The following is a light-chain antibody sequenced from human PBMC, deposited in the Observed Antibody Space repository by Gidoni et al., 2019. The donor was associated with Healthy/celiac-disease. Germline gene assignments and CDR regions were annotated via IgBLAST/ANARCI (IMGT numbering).Light chain of an antibody. J-gene: IGKJ1*01. CDR1: QSISSY. CDR3: QQSYSTPWT. CDR2: AAS. Sequence: DIQMTQSPSSLSASVGDRVPITCRASQSISSYLNWYQQKPGKAPKLLIYAASSLQSGVPSWFSGSGSGTDFTLTISSLQPEDFATYYCQQSYSTPWTFGQGTKVEIK. V-gene: IGKV1-39*01.